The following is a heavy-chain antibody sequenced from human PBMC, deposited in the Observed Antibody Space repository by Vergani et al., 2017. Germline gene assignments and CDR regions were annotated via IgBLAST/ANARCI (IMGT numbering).Heavy chain of an antibody. CDR2: ISWNSNSI. J-gene: IGHJ5*02. CDR3: AKDLGTSSGGGWFDP. Sequence: EVQLEESGGGLVLPGRSLRLSCVASGFTSAGYAMHWVRQAPGKGLEWVPGISWNSNSIGYADSVKGRFTISRDNAKNSLYLQMNSLRAEGTALYYCAKDLGTSSGGGWFDPWGQGTLVTVSS. CDR1: GFTSAGYA. D-gene: IGHD6-6*01. V-gene: IGHV3-9*02.